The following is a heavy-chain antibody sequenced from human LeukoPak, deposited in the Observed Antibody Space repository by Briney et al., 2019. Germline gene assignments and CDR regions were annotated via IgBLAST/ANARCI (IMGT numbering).Heavy chain of an antibody. J-gene: IGHJ4*02. CDR1: GFTSSNYW. CDR2: INEDGREK. V-gene: IGHV3-7*01. Sequence: GGSLRLSCAASGFTSSNYWMNWVRQPPGKGLEWVANINEDGREKYYVDSVKGRFTISRDNAKNSLYLQMSSLRAEDTAVYYCARAGSLWFGESKFEYWGQGTLLTVSS. D-gene: IGHD3-10*01. CDR3: ARAGSLWFGESKFEY.